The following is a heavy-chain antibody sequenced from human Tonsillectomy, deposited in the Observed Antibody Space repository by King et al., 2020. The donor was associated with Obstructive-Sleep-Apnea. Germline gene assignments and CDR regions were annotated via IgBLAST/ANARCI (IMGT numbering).Heavy chain of an antibody. J-gene: IGHJ4*02. CDR3: AHRVMVRGVIGPPDY. Sequence: TLQESGPTLVKPPQTLTLTCTFSGFSLSSSGVGVGWIRQPPGKALEWLALIYWDDDKRYSPSLKSRHTITKDASKNQVVLTMTNMDPVDTATYYYAHRVMVRGVIGPPDYWGQGTLVTVSS. CDR2: IYWDDDK. D-gene: IGHD3-10*01. CDR1: GFSLSSSGVG. V-gene: IGHV2-5*02.